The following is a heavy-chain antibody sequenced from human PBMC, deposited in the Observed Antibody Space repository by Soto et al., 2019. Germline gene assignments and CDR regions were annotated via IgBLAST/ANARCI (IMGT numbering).Heavy chain of an antibody. CDR3: ARGGLGWNCSGGSCYSGGPSYYYYMDV. J-gene: IGHJ6*03. V-gene: IGHV4-34*01. CDR1: GGSFSGYY. CDR2: INHSGST. Sequence: SETLSLTCAVYGGSFSGYYWSWIRQPPGKGLEWIGEINHSGSTNYNPSLKSRVTISVDTSKNQFSLKLSSVTAADTAVYYCARGGLGWNCSGGSCYSGGPSYYYYMDVWGKGTTVTVSS. D-gene: IGHD2-15*01.